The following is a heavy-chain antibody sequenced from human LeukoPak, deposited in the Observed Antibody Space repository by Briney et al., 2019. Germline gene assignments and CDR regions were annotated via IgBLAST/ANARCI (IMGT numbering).Heavy chain of an antibody. J-gene: IGHJ3*02. CDR2: IYTSGST. CDR1: GGSISSYY. CDR3: ARDPPHYDYVWGSPRAFDI. V-gene: IGHV4-4*07. Sequence: SETLSLTCTVSGGSISSYYWSWIRQPAGKGLEWIGRIYTSGSTNYNPSLKSRVTMSVDTSKNQFSLKLSSVTAADPAVYYCARDPPHYDYVWGSPRAFDIWGQGTMVTVSS. D-gene: IGHD3-16*01.